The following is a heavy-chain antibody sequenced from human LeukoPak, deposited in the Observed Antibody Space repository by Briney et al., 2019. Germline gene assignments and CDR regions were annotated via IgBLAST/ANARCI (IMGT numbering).Heavy chain of an antibody. V-gene: IGHV3-48*03. J-gene: IGHJ4*02. Sequence: GGSLRLSCAASGFTFSSYEMNWVRQAPGKGLEWVSYISSSGSTIYYADSVKGRFTISRDNAKNSLYLQMNSLRAEDTAVYYCARVRDTAMVFDYWGQGTLVTVSS. CDR1: GFTFSSYE. CDR2: ISSSGSTI. D-gene: IGHD5-18*01. CDR3: ARVRDTAMVFDY.